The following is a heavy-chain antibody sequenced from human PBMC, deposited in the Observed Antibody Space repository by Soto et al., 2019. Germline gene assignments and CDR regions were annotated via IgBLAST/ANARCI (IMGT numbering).Heavy chain of an antibody. J-gene: IGHJ4*02. Sequence: GVPRKISCKVSGYNIFGYWIAWVRQMPGKGLELMGIIYPSDSDTRYRPSFQGQVTISADKSISSAYLQWSSLRASDTAMYYCARGRVSTRTFAYWGQGTPVTVSS. D-gene: IGHD1-1*01. CDR1: GYNIFGYW. CDR2: IYPSDSDT. CDR3: ARGRVSTRTFAY. V-gene: IGHV5-51*01.